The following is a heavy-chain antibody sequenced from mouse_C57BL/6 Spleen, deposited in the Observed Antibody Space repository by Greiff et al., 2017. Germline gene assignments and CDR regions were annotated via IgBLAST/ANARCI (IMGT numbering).Heavy chain of an antibody. J-gene: IGHJ4*01. V-gene: IGHV1-22*01. Sequence: EVQRVESGPELVKPGASVKMSCKASGYTFTDYNIHWVKQSHGKSLEWIGYINPNNGGTSYNQKFKGKATLTVNKSSSTAYMELRSLTSEDSAVYYCARPYSNYSYYAMDYWGQGTSVTVSS. D-gene: IGHD2-5*01. CDR1: GYTFTDYN. CDR2: INPNNGGT. CDR3: ARPYSNYSYYAMDY.